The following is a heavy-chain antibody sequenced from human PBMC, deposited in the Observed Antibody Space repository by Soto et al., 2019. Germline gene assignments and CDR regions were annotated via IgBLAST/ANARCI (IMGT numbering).Heavy chain of an antibody. CDR2: IYYSGST. CDR3: ARVRWTVAGPGHFDY. Sequence: QVQLQESGPGLVKPSETLSLTCTVSGGSISSYYWSWIRQPPGKGLEWIGYIYYSGSTNYNPSLKSRVTISVDTSKNQFSLKLSSVTAADTAVYYCARVRWTVAGPGHFDYWGQGPLVTVSS. D-gene: IGHD6-19*01. V-gene: IGHV4-59*01. J-gene: IGHJ4*02. CDR1: GGSISSYY.